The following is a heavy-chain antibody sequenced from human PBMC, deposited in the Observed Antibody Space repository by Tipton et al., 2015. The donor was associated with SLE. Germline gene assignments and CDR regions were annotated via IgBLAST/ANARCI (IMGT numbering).Heavy chain of an antibody. V-gene: IGHV4-4*08. Sequence: TLSLTCTVSGGSISSHSWSWIRQPPGKGLEWIGYGYTSGSTNYSHTLKSRVSISMDTSKNQFSLKLKPLTAADTAVYYCARGSPGRSEGHYKDYHYGIDVWGQGTTVTVSS. CDR1: GGSISSHS. J-gene: IGHJ6*02. CDR2: GYTSGST. CDR3: ARGSPGRSEGHYKDYHYGIDV. D-gene: IGHD3-9*01.